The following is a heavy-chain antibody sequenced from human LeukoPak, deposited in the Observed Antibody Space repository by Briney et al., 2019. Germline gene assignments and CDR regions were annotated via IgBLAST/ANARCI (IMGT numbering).Heavy chain of an antibody. V-gene: IGHV3-23*01. CDR2: ISGSGGST. CDR3: AKVSRIVVVPAAFDY. Sequence: GGSLRLSFAASGFTFSSYAIGWVRQAPGKGLEWVSPISGSGGSTYYADSVKGRFTISRDNSKNPLYLQMNRLRAEDTAVYHCAKVSRIVVVPAAFDYWGQGTLVTVSS. J-gene: IGHJ4*02. CDR1: GFTFSSYA. D-gene: IGHD2-2*01.